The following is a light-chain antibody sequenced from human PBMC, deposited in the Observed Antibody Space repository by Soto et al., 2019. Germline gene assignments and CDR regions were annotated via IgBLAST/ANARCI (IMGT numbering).Light chain of an antibody. J-gene: IGKJ2*01. V-gene: IGKV3-11*01. CDR3: HQRGNWPRT. CDR2: DAS. Sequence: EIELTQSPATLSLSPGERATLSCRASQSVTTYLAWYQQKPGQAPRLLIYDASNRATGIPPRFSGSGSGTDFTLTISSLEPEDFAIYYCHQRGNWPRTFGQGTKLEIK. CDR1: QSVTTY.